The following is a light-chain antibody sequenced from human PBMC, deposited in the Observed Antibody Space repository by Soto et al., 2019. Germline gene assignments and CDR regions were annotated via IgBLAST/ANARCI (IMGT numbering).Light chain of an antibody. V-gene: IGKV1-5*03. CDR2: KAS. CDR3: QQYNSYPYT. J-gene: IGKJ2*01. Sequence: DIQMTQSPSTLSASVGDRVTITCRASQNVNSWLAWYQQKPGKAPKLLIYKASSLQSGVPSSFSGSGSGTEFTLTVSSLQPDDFATYYCQQYNSYPYTFGQGTKLEIK. CDR1: QNVNSW.